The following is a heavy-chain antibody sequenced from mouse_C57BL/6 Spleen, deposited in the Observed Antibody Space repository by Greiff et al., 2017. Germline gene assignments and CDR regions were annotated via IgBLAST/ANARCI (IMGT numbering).Heavy chain of an antibody. V-gene: IGHV5-9*01. Sequence: EVKLVESGGGLVKPGGSLKLSCAASGFTFSSYTMSWVRQTPEKRLEWVATISGGGGNTYYPDSVKGRFTISRDNAKNTLYLQMSSLRAEDTALYYCARGGSGYVAYWGQGTLVTVSA. CDR3: ARGGSGYVAY. CDR1: GFTFSSYT. CDR2: ISGGGGNT. J-gene: IGHJ3*01. D-gene: IGHD3-2*02.